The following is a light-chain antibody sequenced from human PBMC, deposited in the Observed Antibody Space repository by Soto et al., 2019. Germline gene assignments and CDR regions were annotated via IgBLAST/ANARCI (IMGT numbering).Light chain of an antibody. V-gene: IGLV1-51*01. CDR1: GSNIGNNY. Sequence: QSVLTQSPSVSAAPGQKVTISCSGSGSNIGNNYVSWYQQLPGTAPKLLIYDNNKRPSGIPDRFSGSKSGTSGTLDITGLQTGDEADYYCATWDGSLPGEVFGGGTKVTVL. CDR3: ATWDGSLPGEV. CDR2: DNN. J-gene: IGLJ2*01.